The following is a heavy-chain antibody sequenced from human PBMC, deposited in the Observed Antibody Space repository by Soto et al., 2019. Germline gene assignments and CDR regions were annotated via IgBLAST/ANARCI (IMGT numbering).Heavy chain of an antibody. CDR2: ISYDGSNK. D-gene: IGHD4-17*01. CDR3: AREDGDYVLSPLFDP. V-gene: IGHV3-30-3*01. CDR1: GFTFSSYA. Sequence: QVPLVESGGGVVQPGRSLRLSCAASGFTFSSYAMHWVRQAPGKGLEWVAVISYDGSNKYYADSVKGRFTISRDNSKNTLYLQMNSLRAEDTAVYYCAREDGDYVLSPLFDPWGQGTLVTVSS. J-gene: IGHJ5*02.